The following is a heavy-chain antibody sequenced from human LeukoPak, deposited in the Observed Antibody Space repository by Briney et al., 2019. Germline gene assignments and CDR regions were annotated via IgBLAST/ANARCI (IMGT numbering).Heavy chain of an antibody. D-gene: IGHD1-1*01. CDR2: ISGSNGNT. J-gene: IGHJ4*02. CDR3: ARYPLSYSNNWHYYFDH. CDR1: GYILTSYG. Sequence: ASVKVSCKASGYILTSYGVSWVRQAPGQGLEWMGWISGSNGNTNYAQKLQGRVTMTTDTSTSTAYMELRSLRSDDTAVYYCARYPLSYSNNWHYYFDHWGQGTLLTVSS. V-gene: IGHV1-18*01.